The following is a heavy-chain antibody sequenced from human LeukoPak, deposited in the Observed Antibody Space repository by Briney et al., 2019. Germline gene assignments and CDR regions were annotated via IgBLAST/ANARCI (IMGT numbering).Heavy chain of an antibody. D-gene: IGHD6-6*01. CDR1: GFTFSNYA. J-gene: IGHJ4*02. CDR3: AKAANQARPTYFDY. Sequence: GGSLRLSCAASGFTFSNYAMSWVRQAPGKGLEWVSGIVGSGGSTYYADSVKGRFAISRDNSKNTLDLQMSSLRAEDTAVYYCAKAANQARPTYFDYWAREPWSPSPQ. CDR2: IVGSGGST. V-gene: IGHV3-23*01.